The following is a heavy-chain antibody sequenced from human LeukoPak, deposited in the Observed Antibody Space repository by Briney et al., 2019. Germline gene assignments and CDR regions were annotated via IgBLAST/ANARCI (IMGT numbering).Heavy chain of an antibody. J-gene: IGHJ4*02. CDR1: GFTFSGFW. Sequence: GGSLRLSCAVSGFTFSGFWMSWSRQAPGKGLEWVASINSDGSEGYYADVVKGRFTISRDNAKNSLYLQINSLRAEDTAVYYCARLGNGWYPLGYWGQGTLVTVSS. V-gene: IGHV3-7*01. CDR2: INSDGSEG. CDR3: ARLGNGWYPLGY. D-gene: IGHD6-19*01.